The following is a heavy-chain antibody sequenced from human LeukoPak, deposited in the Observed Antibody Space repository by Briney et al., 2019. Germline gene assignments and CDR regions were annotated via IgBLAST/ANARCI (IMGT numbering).Heavy chain of an antibody. J-gene: IGHJ4*02. CDR1: GGSISSSSYY. CDR2: IYYSGST. V-gene: IGHV4-39*01. CDR3: ATVYDSSGYFDY. D-gene: IGHD3-22*01. Sequence: SETLSLTCTVSGGSISSSSYYWGWIRQPPGKGLEWIGSIYYSGSTYYNPSLKSRVTISVDTSKNQFSLKLSSVTAADTAVYYCATVYDSSGYFDYWGQGTLVTVSS.